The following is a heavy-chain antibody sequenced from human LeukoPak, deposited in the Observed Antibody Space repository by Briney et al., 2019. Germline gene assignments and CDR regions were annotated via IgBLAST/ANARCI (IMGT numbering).Heavy chain of an antibody. D-gene: IGHD3-22*01. CDR3: ARDFPHPYYYDSSGYYGVYYYYYMDV. CDR1: GGSISSYY. CDR2: IYYSGST. J-gene: IGHJ6*03. Sequence: SETLSLTCTVSGGSISSYYWSWIRQPPGKGLEWIGYIYYSGSTNYNPSLKSRVTISVDTSKNQFSLKLSSVTAADTAVYYCARDFPHPYYYDSSGYYGVYYYYYMDVWGKGTTVTVSS. V-gene: IGHV4-59*12.